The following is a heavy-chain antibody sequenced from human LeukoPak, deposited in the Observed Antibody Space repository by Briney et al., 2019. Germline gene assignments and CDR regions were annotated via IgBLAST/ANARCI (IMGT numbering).Heavy chain of an antibody. CDR1: GYTFTGYY. CDR2: IYPYSGDT. V-gene: IGHV1-2*02. J-gene: IGHJ3*02. D-gene: IGHD4-17*01. CDR3: ARTYGHDAFDI. Sequence: ASVKVSCKASGYTFTGYYIHWVRQAPGQGLEWMGWIYPYSGDTNYAQNFQGRVTMTRDTSISTAYMELSSLKSDDTAVYYCARTYGHDAFDIWGQGTMVTVSS.